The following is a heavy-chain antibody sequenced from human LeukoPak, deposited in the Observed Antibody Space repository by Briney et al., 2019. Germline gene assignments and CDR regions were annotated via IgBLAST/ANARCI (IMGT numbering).Heavy chain of an antibody. CDR3: ARDDGFKPWQQLAYY. D-gene: IGHD6-13*01. Sequence: GRSLRLSCAASGFTVSSNYMSWVRQAPGKGLEWVSVIYSGGSTYYADSVKGRFTISRDNSKNTLYLQMNSLRAEDTAVYYCARDDGFKPWQQLAYYWGQGTLVTVSS. CDR1: GFTVSSNY. CDR2: IYSGGST. V-gene: IGHV3-66*01. J-gene: IGHJ4*02.